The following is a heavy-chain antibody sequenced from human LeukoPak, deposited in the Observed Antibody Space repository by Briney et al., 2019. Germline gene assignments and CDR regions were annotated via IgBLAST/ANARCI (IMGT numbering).Heavy chain of an antibody. CDR2: INSDGSST. V-gene: IGHV3-74*01. CDR1: GFTFSRYW. CDR3: ARVPITLAGTKDAKYFQH. Sequence: GGSLRLSCAASGFTFSRYWMHWVRQAPGKGLVWVSRINSDGSSTTYADSVKGRFTISRDNAKNTLYLQMNSLRADDTALYYCARVPITLAGTKDAKYFQHWGQGTLVTVSS. D-gene: IGHD6-19*01. J-gene: IGHJ1*01.